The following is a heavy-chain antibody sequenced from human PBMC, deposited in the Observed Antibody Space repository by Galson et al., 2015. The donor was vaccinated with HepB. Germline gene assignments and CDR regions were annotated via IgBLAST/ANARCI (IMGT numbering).Heavy chain of an antibody. J-gene: IGHJ4*02. D-gene: IGHD6-19*01. Sequence: SLRLSCAASGFTFSSYSMNWVRQAPGKGLEWVSSISSSSSYIYYADSVKGRFTISRDNAKNSLYLQMNSLRAEDTAVYYCARDTSSGWYYFDYWGQETLVTVSS. V-gene: IGHV3-21*01. CDR3: ARDTSSGWYYFDY. CDR2: ISSSSSYI. CDR1: GFTFSSYS.